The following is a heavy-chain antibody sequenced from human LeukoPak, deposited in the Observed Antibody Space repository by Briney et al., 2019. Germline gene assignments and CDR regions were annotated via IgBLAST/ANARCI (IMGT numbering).Heavy chain of an antibody. CDR2: ISPGNFDT. Sequence: GESLKISCKASGYSFTTDWVAWVRQMPGKSLEWMGMISPGNFDTRYTPSFKGQVTISVDKSISTAYLQWSSLKASDTAIYYCARHQGGMDVWGQGTTVTVSS. CDR3: ARHQGGMDV. J-gene: IGHJ6*02. V-gene: IGHV5-51*01. CDR1: GYSFTTDW.